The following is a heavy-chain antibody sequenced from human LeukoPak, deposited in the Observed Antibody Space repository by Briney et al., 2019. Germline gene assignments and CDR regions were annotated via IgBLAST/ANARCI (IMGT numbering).Heavy chain of an antibody. Sequence: GGSLRLSCAASGFTFSSYSMHWVRQAPGKGLEWVAVIWDDGSRKYYGDSVKGRFTISRDNSKNTLYLEMNSLRAEDTAVYYCAREHTIVVVIAAISTWGQGTMVTVSS. V-gene: IGHV3-33*08. D-gene: IGHD2-15*01. CDR2: IWDDGSRK. CDR1: GFTFSSYS. J-gene: IGHJ3*01. CDR3: AREHTIVVVIAAIST.